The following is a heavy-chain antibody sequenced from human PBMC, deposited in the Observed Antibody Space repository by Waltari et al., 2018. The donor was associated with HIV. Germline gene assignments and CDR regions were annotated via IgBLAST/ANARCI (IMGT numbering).Heavy chain of an antibody. CDR2: IDWDDDK. V-gene: IGHV2-70*15. CDR3: ARFGYSSGCHAFDM. D-gene: IGHD6-19*01. CDR1: GFSLSTSGMC. J-gene: IGHJ3*02. Sequence: QVTLRESGPALVKPTQTLTLTCTFAGFSLSTSGMCGSWIRQPPGKALEWLARIDWDDDKYYSTSLKTRLTISKDTSKNQVVLTMTNMDPVDTATYYCARFGYSSGCHAFDMWGQGTMVTVSS.